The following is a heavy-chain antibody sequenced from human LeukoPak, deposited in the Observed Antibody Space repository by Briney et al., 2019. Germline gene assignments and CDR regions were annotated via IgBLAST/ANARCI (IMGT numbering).Heavy chain of an antibody. CDR3: ARGGSGWYYFDY. CDR2: IYSGGSP. Sequence: GGSLRLSCAASGFTVSSNYMSWVRQVPGKGLEWVSVIYSGGSPYYADSVKGRFTISRDNSKNTLYPQMNSLRAEDTAVYYCARGGSGWYYFDYWGQGTLVTVSS. CDR1: GFTVSSNY. D-gene: IGHD6-19*01. J-gene: IGHJ4*02. V-gene: IGHV3-53*01.